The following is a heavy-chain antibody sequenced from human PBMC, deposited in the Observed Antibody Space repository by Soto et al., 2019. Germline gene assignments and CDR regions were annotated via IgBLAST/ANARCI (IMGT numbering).Heavy chain of an antibody. CDR1: GYSFTNYW. V-gene: IGHV5-51*01. D-gene: IGHD3-3*01. J-gene: IGHJ5*02. CDR2: IYTDDSDT. Sequence: PGESLKISCKGSGYSFTNYWIGWVRQMPGKGLEWMGMIYTDDSDTKYSPSFQGQVTFSADKSINTAYLQWSSLKASDTAIYYCARLEWLSLAAWFDPWGQGTLVTV. CDR3: ARLEWLSLAAWFDP.